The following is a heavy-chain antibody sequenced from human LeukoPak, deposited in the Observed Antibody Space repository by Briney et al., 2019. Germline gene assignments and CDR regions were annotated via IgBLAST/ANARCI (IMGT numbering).Heavy chain of an antibody. J-gene: IGHJ5*02. CDR1: GFTFSSYG. V-gene: IGHV3-30*18. CDR2: ISYDGSNK. D-gene: IGHD2-8*01. CDR3: AKDKGYCTNGVCYTIPDKVPFDP. Sequence: PGGSLRLSCAASGFTFSSYGMHWVRQAPGKGLEWVAVISYDGSNKYYADSVKGRFTISRDNSKNTLYLQMNSLRAEDTAVYYCAKDKGYCTNGVCYTIPDKVPFDPWGQGTLVTVSS.